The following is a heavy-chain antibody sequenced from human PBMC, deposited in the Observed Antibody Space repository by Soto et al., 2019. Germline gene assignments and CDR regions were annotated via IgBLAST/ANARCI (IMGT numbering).Heavy chain of an antibody. CDR2: IYSGGST. CDR3: ARDAVDTAMVTRDY. V-gene: IGHV3-53*02. J-gene: IGHJ4*02. D-gene: IGHD5-18*01. Sequence: EVQLVETGGGLIQPGGSLRLSCAASGFTVSSNYMSWVRQAPGKGLEWVSVIYSGGSTYYADSVKGRFTISRDNSKNKLYLQMNSLRAEDTAVYYCARDAVDTAMVTRDYWGQGTLVTVSS. CDR1: GFTVSSNY.